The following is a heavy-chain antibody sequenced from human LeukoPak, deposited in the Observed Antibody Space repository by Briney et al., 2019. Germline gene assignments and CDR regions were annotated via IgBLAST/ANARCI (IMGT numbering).Heavy chain of an antibody. CDR3: ARVIQPPYYYDSSGYSPIDY. D-gene: IGHD3-22*01. CDR2: ISAYNGNT. CDR1: GYTFTSYG. Sequence: ASVKVSCKASGYTFTSYGISWVRQAPGQGLEWMGWISAYNGNTNYAQKLQGRVTMTTDTSTSTAYMELRSLRSDDTAVYYCARVIQPPYYYDSSGYSPIDYWGQGTLVTVSS. J-gene: IGHJ4*02. V-gene: IGHV1-18*01.